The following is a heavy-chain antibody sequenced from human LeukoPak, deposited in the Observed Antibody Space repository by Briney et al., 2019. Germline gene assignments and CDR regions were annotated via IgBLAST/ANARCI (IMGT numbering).Heavy chain of an antibody. J-gene: IGHJ6*03. CDR3: ARAYYDFWSGYSRVGEDYYYYMDV. CDR1: GGSISSDY. D-gene: IGHD3-3*01. V-gene: IGHV4-59*08. Sequence: SETLSLTCTVSGGSISSDYWSWIRQPPGKGLEWIGYIYYSGITNYTPSLKSRVTISLDTSKNQFSLKLSSVTAADTAVYYCARAYYDFWSGYSRVGEDYYYYMDVWGKGTTVTVSS. CDR2: IYYSGIT.